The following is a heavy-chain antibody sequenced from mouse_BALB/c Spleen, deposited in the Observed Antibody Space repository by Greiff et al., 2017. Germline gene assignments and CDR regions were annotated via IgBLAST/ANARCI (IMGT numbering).Heavy chain of an antibody. CDR3: AREPSLYYYGLDY. CDR2: ISYDGSN. Sequence: EVKLMESGPGLVKPSQSLSLTCSVTGYSITSGYYWNWIRQFPGNKLEWMGYISYDGSNNYNPSLKNRISITRDTSKNQFFLKLNSVTTEDTATYDCAREPSLYYYGLDYWGQGTTLTVSS. J-gene: IGHJ2*01. CDR1: GYSITSGYY. D-gene: IGHD1-1*01. V-gene: IGHV3-6*02.